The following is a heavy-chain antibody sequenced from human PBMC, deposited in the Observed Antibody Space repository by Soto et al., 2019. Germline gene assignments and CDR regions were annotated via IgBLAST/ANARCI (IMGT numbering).Heavy chain of an antibody. Sequence: QVQLVESGGGVVQPGRSLRLSCAASGFTFSSYGMHWVRQAPGKGLEWVAVIWYDGSNTYYADSVKGRFTICRDNDKNTLYLQMNSLRAEDTAVYYCASSIAARYYYMDVWGKGTTVTVSS. J-gene: IGHJ6*03. CDR3: ASSIAARYYYMDV. CDR1: GFTFSSYG. V-gene: IGHV3-33*01. CDR2: IWYDGSNT. D-gene: IGHD6-6*01.